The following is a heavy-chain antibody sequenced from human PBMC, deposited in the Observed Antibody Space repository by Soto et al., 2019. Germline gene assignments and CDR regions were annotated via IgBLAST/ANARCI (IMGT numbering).Heavy chain of an antibody. CDR2: IYYSGST. CDR1: GGSVSSGSYY. Sequence: QVHLQESGPGLVKPSETLSLTCTVSGGSVSSGSYYWSWIRQPPGKGLEWIGDIYYSGSTNYNPSLKSRVTISLDTSKNQFSLKLTSVTAADTAVYYCAREHRSIVSPWFDPWGQGTLVTVSS. J-gene: IGHJ5*02. CDR3: AREHRSIVSPWFDP. V-gene: IGHV4-61*01. D-gene: IGHD2-15*01.